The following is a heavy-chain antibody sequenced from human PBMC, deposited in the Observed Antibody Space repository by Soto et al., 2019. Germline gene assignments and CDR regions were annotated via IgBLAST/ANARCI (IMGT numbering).Heavy chain of an antibody. CDR3: ARAAGLPLDYYYYYYYMDV. D-gene: IGHD3-16*01. V-gene: IGHV3-48*01. Sequence: GGSLRLSCAASGFTFSSYSMNWVRQAPGKGQEWVSYISSSSSTIYYADSVKGRFTISRDNAKNSLYLQMNSLRAEDTAVYYCARAAGLPLDYYYYYYYMDVWGKGTTVTVSS. CDR2: ISSSSSTI. CDR1: GFTFSSYS. J-gene: IGHJ6*03.